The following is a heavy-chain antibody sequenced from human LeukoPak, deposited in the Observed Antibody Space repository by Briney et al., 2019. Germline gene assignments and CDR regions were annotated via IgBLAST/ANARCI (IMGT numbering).Heavy chain of an antibody. V-gene: IGHV3-23*01. Sequence: GGSLRLSCAASGFTFDDYGMSWVRQAPGKGLEWVSAISGSGGSTYYADSVKGRYTISRDNSKNTLYLQMNSLRAEDTAVYYCAKEWGPRNAFDIWGQGTMVTVSS. CDR3: AKEWGPRNAFDI. D-gene: IGHD3-16*01. CDR2: ISGSGGST. J-gene: IGHJ3*02. CDR1: GFTFDDYG.